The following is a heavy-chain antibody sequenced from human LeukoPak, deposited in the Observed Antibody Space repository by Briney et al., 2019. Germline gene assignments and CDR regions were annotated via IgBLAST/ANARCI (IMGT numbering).Heavy chain of an antibody. Sequence: SQTLSLTCTVSGGSISSGGYYWSWIRQHPGKGLEWIGYIYYSGSTYYNPSLKSRVTISVDTSKSQFSLKLSSVTAADTAVYYCARGASYYDILTGYDLLPFDYWGQGTLVTVSS. CDR1: GGSISSGGYY. V-gene: IGHV4-31*03. CDR2: IYYSGST. J-gene: IGHJ4*02. D-gene: IGHD3-9*01. CDR3: ARGASYYDILTGYDLLPFDY.